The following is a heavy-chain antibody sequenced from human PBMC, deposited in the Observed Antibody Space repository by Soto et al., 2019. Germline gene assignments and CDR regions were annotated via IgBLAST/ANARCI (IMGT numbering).Heavy chain of an antibody. Sequence: ETLSLTCTVSGGSISSSSYYWGWIRQPPGKGLEWVSAISGSGGSTYYADSVKGRFTISRDNSKNTLYLQMNSLRAEDTAVYSCAKVRTYYEYYFDYWGQGTLVTVSS. V-gene: IGHV3-23*01. CDR3: AKVRTYYEYYFDY. J-gene: IGHJ4*02. CDR2: ISGSGGST. CDR1: GGSISSSSYY. D-gene: IGHD3-22*01.